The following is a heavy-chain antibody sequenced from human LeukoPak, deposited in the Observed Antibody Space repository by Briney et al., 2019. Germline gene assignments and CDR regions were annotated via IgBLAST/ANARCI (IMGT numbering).Heavy chain of an antibody. CDR2: IYYGGST. V-gene: IGHV4-39*01. CDR1: GGSISSSSYY. J-gene: IGHJ4*02. CDR3: ASGPLIAVAAPFDY. Sequence: SETLSLTCTVSGGSISSSSYYWGWIRQPPGKGLEWIGSIYYGGSTYYNPSLKSRVTISVDTSKNQFSLKLSSVTAADTAVYYCASGPLIAVAAPFDYWGQGTLVTVSS. D-gene: IGHD6-19*01.